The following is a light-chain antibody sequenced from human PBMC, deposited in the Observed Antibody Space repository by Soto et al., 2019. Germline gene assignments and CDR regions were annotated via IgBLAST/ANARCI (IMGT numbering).Light chain of an antibody. Sequence: EIVLTQSPDTLSMSPGERATLSCRTSQTVGTNLAWYQQKPGQTPRLLIYGTSPLASGIPARFSGSGSATEFALTISSLQSEDFAVYYCQQYNNWPITFGQGTRLEIK. V-gene: IGKV3-15*01. CDR3: QQYNNWPIT. CDR1: QTVGTN. CDR2: GTS. J-gene: IGKJ5*01.